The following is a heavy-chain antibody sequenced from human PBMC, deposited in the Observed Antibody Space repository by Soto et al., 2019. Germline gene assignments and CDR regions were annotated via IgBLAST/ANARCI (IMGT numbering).Heavy chain of an antibody. CDR1: GGTFNTYS. CDR3: TIGSWSGEVFEI. J-gene: IGHJ3*02. Sequence: QVPLVQSGAEVKKPGSSVKVSCKDSGGTFNTYSMFWVRQAPGQGLEWMGRIIPMLGVRNYAQRFQDRVTITADKATATVHMELSSLRSEDTALYYCTIGSWSGEVFEIWGQGTMVTVSS. D-gene: IGHD2-21*01. CDR2: IIPMLGVR. V-gene: IGHV1-69*02.